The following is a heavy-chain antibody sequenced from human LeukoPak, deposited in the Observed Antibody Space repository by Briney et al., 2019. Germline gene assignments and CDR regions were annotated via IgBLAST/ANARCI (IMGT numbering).Heavy chain of an antibody. CDR3: ARDSHSPDYYYYYMDV. V-gene: IGHV1-69*06. CDR1: GGTFSSYA. J-gene: IGHJ6*03. CDR2: IIPIFGTA. D-gene: IGHD5-18*01. Sequence: GASVKVSCKASGGTFSSYAISWVRQAPGQGLEWMGGIIPIFGTANYAQKFQGRVTITADRSTSTAYMELSSLRSEDTAVYYCARDSHSPDYYYYYMDVWGKGTTVTVSS.